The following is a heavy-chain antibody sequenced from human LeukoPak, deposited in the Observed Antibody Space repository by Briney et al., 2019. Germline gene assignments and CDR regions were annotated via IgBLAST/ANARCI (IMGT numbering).Heavy chain of an antibody. CDR3: ARQTDILGWFDP. V-gene: IGHV4-4*09. D-gene: IGHD2-15*01. Sequence: SETLSLTCTVSGGSINSYYWSWIRQPPGKGLEWIGYIYTSGSTNYNPSLKSRVTISVDTSKNQFPLKLSSVTAADTAVYYCARQTDILGWFDPWGQGTLVTVSS. J-gene: IGHJ5*02. CDR2: IYTSGST. CDR1: GGSINSYY.